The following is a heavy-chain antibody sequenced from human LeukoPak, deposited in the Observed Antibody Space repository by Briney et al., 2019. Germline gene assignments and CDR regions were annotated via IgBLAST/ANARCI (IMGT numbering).Heavy chain of an antibody. CDR2: IRYDGSNK. J-gene: IGHJ4*02. Sequence: PGRSLRLSCAASGFTFSSYAMHWVRQAPGKGLEWVAFIRYDGSNKYYADSVKGRFTISRDNSKNTLYLQMNSLRAEDTAVYYCAKDSIVGEWGDYFDYWGQGTLVTVSS. V-gene: IGHV3-30*02. CDR1: GFTFSSYA. D-gene: IGHD1-26*01. CDR3: AKDSIVGEWGDYFDY.